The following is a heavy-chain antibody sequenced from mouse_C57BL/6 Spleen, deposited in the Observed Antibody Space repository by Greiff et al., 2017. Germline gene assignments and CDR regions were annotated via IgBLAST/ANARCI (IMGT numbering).Heavy chain of an antibody. CDR3: ARRGYYLFDY. CDR2: IDPSDSET. Sequence: VQLQQPGAELVRPGSSVKLSCKASGYTFTSYWMHWVKQRPIPGLEWIGNIDPSDSETHYNQKFKDKATLTVDKSSSTAYMQLSSLTSEDSAVYYCARRGYYLFDYWGQGTTLTVSS. J-gene: IGHJ2*01. V-gene: IGHV1-52*01. CDR1: GYTFTSYW. D-gene: IGHD2-3*01.